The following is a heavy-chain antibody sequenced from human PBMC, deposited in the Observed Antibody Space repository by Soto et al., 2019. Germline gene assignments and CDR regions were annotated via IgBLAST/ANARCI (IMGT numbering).Heavy chain of an antibody. CDR3: ARVYRRLRWAYYYGMDV. CDR2: INSDGSST. D-gene: IGHD5-12*01. J-gene: IGHJ6*02. CDR1: GFTFSSYW. V-gene: IGHV3-74*01. Sequence: GGSLRLSCAASGFTFSSYWMHWVRQAPGKGLVWVSRINSDGSSTSYADSVKGRFTISRDNAKNTLYLQMNSLRAEDTAVYYCARVYRRLRWAYYYGMDVWGQGTTVTVSS.